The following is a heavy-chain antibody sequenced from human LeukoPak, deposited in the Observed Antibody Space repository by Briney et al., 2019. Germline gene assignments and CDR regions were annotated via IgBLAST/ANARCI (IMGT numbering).Heavy chain of an antibody. CDR2: IIPILGIA. V-gene: IGHV1-69*02. J-gene: IGHJ6*03. CDR3: ARVSRFLEWSGYYYYMDV. Sequence: SVKVSCKASGGTFSSYTISWVRQAPGQGLEWMGRIIPILGIANYAQKFQGRVTITRNTSISTAYMELSSLRSEDTAVYYCARVSRFLEWSGYYYYMDVWGKGTTVTVSS. D-gene: IGHD3-3*01. CDR1: GGTFSSYT.